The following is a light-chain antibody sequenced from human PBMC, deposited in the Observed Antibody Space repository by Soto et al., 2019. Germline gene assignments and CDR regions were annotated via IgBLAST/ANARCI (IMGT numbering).Light chain of an antibody. CDR2: WAS. CDR1: QSVLYSSNNKNY. J-gene: IGKJ5*01. CDR3: QQYYSTPIT. Sequence: DIVMTQSPDSLAVSLDERATINCKSSQSVLYSSNNKNYLAWYQQKPGQPPKLLIYWASTREAGVPDRFSGSGSGTDFTLTISSLQAEDVAVYYCQQYYSTPITFGQWTRLEIK. V-gene: IGKV4-1*01.